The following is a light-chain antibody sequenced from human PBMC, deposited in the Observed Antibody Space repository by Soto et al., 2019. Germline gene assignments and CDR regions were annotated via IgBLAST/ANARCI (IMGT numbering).Light chain of an antibody. J-gene: IGKJ5*01. CDR3: QHRSSRPPII. CDR2: DTS. V-gene: IGKV3-11*01. CDR1: QSVSGY. Sequence: EIVLTQSPATLSLSPGERATLSCRASQSVSGYLAWYRQKPGQAPSLLIYDTSNRATGVPPRFSGSGSGTDFPLTISHLEAEDFAVYYWQHRSSRPPIIFGQGTRLEI.